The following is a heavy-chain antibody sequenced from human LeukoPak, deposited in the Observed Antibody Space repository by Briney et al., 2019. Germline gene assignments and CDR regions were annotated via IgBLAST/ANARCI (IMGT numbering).Heavy chain of an antibody. Sequence: PGGSLRLSCAVSGFTFCYYSMHWVRQAPGKGLEWVAFIRYEGNEQYYADSVKGRFTISRDNSKNTLYLQMDSLRAEDTAVYYCAKDLMRDRWFGESWGQGTLVTVSS. J-gene: IGHJ5*02. CDR3: AKDLMRDRWFGES. D-gene: IGHD3-10*01. CDR2: IRYEGNEQ. V-gene: IGHV3-30*02. CDR1: GFTFCYYS.